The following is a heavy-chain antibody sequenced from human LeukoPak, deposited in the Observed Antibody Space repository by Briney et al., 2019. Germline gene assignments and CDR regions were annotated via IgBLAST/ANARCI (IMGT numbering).Heavy chain of an antibody. V-gene: IGHV3-30*09. CDR2: ISDDGSYT. CDR1: GFPFSGYA. Sequence: GRSLRLSCTASGFPFSGYAMQWVRQAPGQGLEWLSLISDDGSYTDYGDSVKGRFVISRDNARNKLELQMNSPRVDDTAVYYCAREVTENFESKFDPWGQGTLVTV. CDR3: AREVTENFESKFDP. D-gene: IGHD2-21*02. J-gene: IGHJ5*02.